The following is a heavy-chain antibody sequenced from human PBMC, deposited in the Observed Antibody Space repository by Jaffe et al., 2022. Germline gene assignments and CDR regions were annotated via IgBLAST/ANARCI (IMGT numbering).Heavy chain of an antibody. CDR1: GFTFSSNS. CDR3: AKVAYCSRGSCYDWFDP. V-gene: IGHV3-23*01. CDR2: ISGRGDST. Sequence: EVQLLESGGVLVQPGGSLRLSCAASGFTFSSNSMSWVRQAPGKGLEWVSAISGRGDSTYHADSVKGRFTISRDNSKNTLYLQMNSLRAEDTAVYYCAKVAYCSRGSCYDWFDPWGQGTLVTVSS. J-gene: IGHJ5*02. D-gene: IGHD2-15*01.